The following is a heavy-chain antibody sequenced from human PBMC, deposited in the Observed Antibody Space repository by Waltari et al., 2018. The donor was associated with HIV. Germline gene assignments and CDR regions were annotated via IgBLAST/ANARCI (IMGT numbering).Heavy chain of an antibody. CDR3: ATAGSTGTMRGY. CDR2: IKSKSDGGTT. CDR1: GFNFTNAW. Sequence: EVQLVESGGGLVKPGGSLRLSCAASGFNFTNAWMSWVRQAPGKGVEWVGRIKSKSDGGTTDYAAPVKGRFTISRDDSKDTLYLQVNSLKTDDTAVYYYATAGSTGTMRGYWGQGTLVTVSS. D-gene: IGHD1-1*01. V-gene: IGHV3-15*01. J-gene: IGHJ4*02.